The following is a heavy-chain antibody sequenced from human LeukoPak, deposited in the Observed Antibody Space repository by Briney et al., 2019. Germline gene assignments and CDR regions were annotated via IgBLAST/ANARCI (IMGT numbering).Heavy chain of an antibody. CDR3: ARYYYDSSGSRFDY. J-gene: IGHJ4*02. CDR1: GGTFSSYA. Sequence: SVKVSCKASGGTFSSYAISWVRQAPGQGLEWMGRIIPILGIANYAQKFQGRVTITADKSTSTAYMELSSLRSEDTVVYYCARYYYDSSGSRFDYWGQGTLVIVSS. D-gene: IGHD3-22*01. CDR2: IIPILGIA. V-gene: IGHV1-69*04.